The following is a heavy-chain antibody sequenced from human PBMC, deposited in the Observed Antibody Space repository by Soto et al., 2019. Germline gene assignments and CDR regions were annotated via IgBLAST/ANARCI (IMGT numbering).Heavy chain of an antibody. V-gene: IGHV1-18*04. J-gene: IGHJ4*02. CDR3: ARAPGYCSSTSCYTKDY. CDR2: ISAYNGNT. Sequence: ASVKVSCKASGYTFTSYGISWVRQAPGQGLVWMGWISAYNGNTNYAQKLQGRVTMTTDTSTSTAYMELRSLRSDDTAVYYCARAPGYCSSTSCYTKDYWGQGTLVTVSS. CDR1: GYTFTSYG. D-gene: IGHD2-2*02.